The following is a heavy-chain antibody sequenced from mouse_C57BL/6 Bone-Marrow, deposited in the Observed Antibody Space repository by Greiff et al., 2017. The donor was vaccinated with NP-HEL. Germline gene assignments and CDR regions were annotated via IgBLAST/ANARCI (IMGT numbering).Heavy chain of an antibody. CDR1: GYTFTSYW. D-gene: IGHD1-1*01. CDR3: ARWGTLLPFDF. V-gene: IGHV1-61*01. Sequence: QVQLQQPGAELVRPGSSVKLSCKASGYTFTSYWMDWVKQRPGQGLEWIGNIYPSDSETHYHPKFKDKATLTVDKSSSTAYMQLSSLTSEDSAVYYCARWGTLLPFDFWGRGTTITVTS. CDR2: IYPSDSET. J-gene: IGHJ2*01.